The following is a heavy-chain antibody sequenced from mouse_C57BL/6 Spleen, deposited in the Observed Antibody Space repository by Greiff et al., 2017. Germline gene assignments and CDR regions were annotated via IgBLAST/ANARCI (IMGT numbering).Heavy chain of an antibody. D-gene: IGHD1-3*01. CDR1: GYTFTDYY. V-gene: IGHV1-26*01. Sequence: EVQLQQSGPELVKPGASVKISCKASGYTFTDYYMNWVKQSHGKSLEWIGDINPNNGGTSYNQKFKGKATLTVDKSSSTAYMELRSLTSEDSAVYYCASLKGYWGQGTTLTGSS. J-gene: IGHJ2*01. CDR2: INPNNGGT. CDR3: ASLKGY.